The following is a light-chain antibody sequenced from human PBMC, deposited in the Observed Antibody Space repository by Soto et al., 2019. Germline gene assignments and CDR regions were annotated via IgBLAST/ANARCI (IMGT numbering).Light chain of an antibody. V-gene: IGLV2-23*02. CDR3: CSCSDFNYD. Sequence: SVMTQPGSVSGSPGQSITISCTGTSSDIGSYDLVSWYQQHPGTAPKLIIYEVTKRPSGVSTRFFGSESGNTASLTISGLHAVDDADYYCCSCSDFNYDLRTGIQVTL. J-gene: IGLJ1*01. CDR2: EVT. CDR1: SSDIGSYDL.